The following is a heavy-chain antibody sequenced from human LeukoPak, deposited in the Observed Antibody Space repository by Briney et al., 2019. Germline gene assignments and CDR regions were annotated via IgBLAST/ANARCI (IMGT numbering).Heavy chain of an antibody. CDR2: IYHSGST. V-gene: IGHV4-4*02. D-gene: IGHD2-2*01. CDR3: ARGGYCSSTSCYVFDS. Sequence: SETLSLTCAVSGGSIISSNWWSWVRQPPGKGLEWIGEIYHSGSTNYNPSLKCRVTISVDKSKSQFSLELTSVTAADTALYYCARGGYCSSTSCYVFDSWGQGTLVTVSS. J-gene: IGHJ4*02. CDR1: GGSIISSNW.